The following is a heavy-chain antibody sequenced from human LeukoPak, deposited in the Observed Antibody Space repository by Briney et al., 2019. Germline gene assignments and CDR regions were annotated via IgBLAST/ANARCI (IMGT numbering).Heavy chain of an antibody. Sequence: PSETLSLTCTVSGGSIRSTSYYWGWLRQPPGQGLEWIGSIYYSGSTYYNPSLKSRVTISVYTSKNQFSLKLSSVTAADTAVYYCGRLFYDFWGSHYYYYMDVWGKGTTVTVSS. V-gene: IGHV4-39*01. CDR1: GGSIRSTSYY. D-gene: IGHD3-3*01. J-gene: IGHJ6*03. CDR2: IYYSGST. CDR3: GRLFYDFWGSHYYYYMDV.